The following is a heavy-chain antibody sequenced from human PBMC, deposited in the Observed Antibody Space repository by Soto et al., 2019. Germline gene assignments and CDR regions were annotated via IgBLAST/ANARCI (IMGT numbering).Heavy chain of an antibody. CDR2: ISYDGSNK. CDR3: AKTGHYYDSSLDP. D-gene: IGHD3-22*01. CDR1: GFTFSSYG. Sequence: LRLSCAASGFTFSSYGMHWVRQAPGKGLEWVAVISYDGSNKYYADSVKGRFTISRDNSKNTLYLQMNSLRAEDTAVYYCAKTGHYYDSSLDPCGQGTMVTVYS. V-gene: IGHV3-30*18. J-gene: IGHJ5*02.